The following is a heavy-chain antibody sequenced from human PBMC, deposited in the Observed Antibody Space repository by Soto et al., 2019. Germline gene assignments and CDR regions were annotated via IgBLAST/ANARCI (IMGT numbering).Heavy chain of an antibody. CDR1: GFTFRLYG. D-gene: IGHD3-3*01. CDR2: ISYDGSNK. CDR3: VRDRSNHLEMGMDV. J-gene: IGHJ6*02. V-gene: IGHV3-30*03. Sequence: QVQLVESGGGVVQPGRSLRLSCAASGFTFRLYGMHWVRQAPGKGLEWVAVISYDGSNKYYADSVKGRFTISRDNSKNTLSLQMNSLRVEDTAVYYCVRDRSNHLEMGMDVWGQGTSVTVSS.